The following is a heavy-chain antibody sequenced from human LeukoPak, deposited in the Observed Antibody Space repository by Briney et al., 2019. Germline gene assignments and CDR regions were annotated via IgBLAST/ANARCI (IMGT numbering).Heavy chain of an antibody. CDR3: ARRENWTPWGIDV. CDR1: GYRFTIYW. CDR2: IYSGDSDT. Sequence: ESLQISCKGSGYRFTIYWIGWVRHMPGKGLDWMGIIYSGDSDTRSSPSFHGQVTISADRSISTAYLQWSSLKASDTAMYYCARRENWTPWGIDVQGQGTTVTVSS. V-gene: IGHV5-51*01. D-gene: IGHD1-1*01. J-gene: IGHJ6*02.